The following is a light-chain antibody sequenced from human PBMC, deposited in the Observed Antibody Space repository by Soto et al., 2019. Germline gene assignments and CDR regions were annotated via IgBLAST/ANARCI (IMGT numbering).Light chain of an antibody. Sequence: QSVLPQPPSVSAAPGQKVTISCSGRSSNIGNNYVSWYQQLPGTAPKLLIYENNKRPSGIPDRFSGSKSGTSATLGITGLQTGDEADYYCGTWDSSLSALYVFGTGTKLTVL. J-gene: IGLJ1*01. CDR1: SSNIGNNY. CDR2: ENN. V-gene: IGLV1-51*02. CDR3: GTWDSSLSALYV.